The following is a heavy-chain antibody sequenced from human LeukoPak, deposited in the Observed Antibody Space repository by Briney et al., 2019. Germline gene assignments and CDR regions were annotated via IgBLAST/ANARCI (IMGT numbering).Heavy chain of an antibody. CDR1: GFTFSSYG. D-gene: IGHD5-12*01. CDR2: ISGSGGST. J-gene: IGHJ4*02. Sequence: GGSLRLSCAASGFTFSSYGMSWVRQAPGKGLEWVSAISGSGGSTYYADSVKGRFTISRDNSKNTLYLQMNSLRAEDTAVYYCAREGYSGYAPFDYWGQGTLVTVSS. V-gene: IGHV3-23*01. CDR3: AREGYSGYAPFDY.